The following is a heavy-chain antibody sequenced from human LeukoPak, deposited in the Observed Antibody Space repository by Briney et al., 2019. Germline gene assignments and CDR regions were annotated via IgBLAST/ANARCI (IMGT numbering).Heavy chain of an antibody. J-gene: IGHJ3*01. CDR1: GFTLDDYG. Sequence: GGSLRLSCVASGFTLDDYGMSLVRQAPGQGPEWVSELYWNGASRRYADSVKGRFTISRDNAKKSLYLQMNSLRAEDTALYYCARDSLKWEPKTHSFDFWGQGTMVTVSS. D-gene: IGHD1-26*01. CDR3: ARDSLKWEPKTHSFDF. V-gene: IGHV3-20*04. CDR2: LYWNGASR.